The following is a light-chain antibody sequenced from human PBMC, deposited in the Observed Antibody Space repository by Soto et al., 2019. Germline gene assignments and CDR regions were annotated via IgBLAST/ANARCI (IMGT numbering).Light chain of an antibody. Sequence: IVVILSPGILSLNPGDRATLSCRASQTLRRTYIAWYQQKLGQAPRVVIYDASNRATGIPARFSGSGSGTEFTLTISSLQSEDFAVYYCQQYNNWPPITFGHRTRLEI. CDR1: QTLRRT. J-gene: IGKJ5*01. V-gene: IGKV3D-15*01. CDR2: DAS. CDR3: QQYNNWPPIT.